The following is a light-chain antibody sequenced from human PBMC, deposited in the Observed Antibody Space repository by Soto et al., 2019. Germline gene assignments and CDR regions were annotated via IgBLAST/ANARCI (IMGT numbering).Light chain of an antibody. CDR1: QSVSSSY. CDR3: QQYGSSPWP. CDR2: GAS. Sequence: EIVLTQSPGTLSLSPGERATLSCRASQSVSSSYLAWYKQKPGQAPRLLIDGASNRATGIPDRISGSGSGTDFTLTISRLEPEDCAVYYCQQYGSSPWPFGQGTKVQIK. V-gene: IGKV3-20*01. J-gene: IGKJ1*01.